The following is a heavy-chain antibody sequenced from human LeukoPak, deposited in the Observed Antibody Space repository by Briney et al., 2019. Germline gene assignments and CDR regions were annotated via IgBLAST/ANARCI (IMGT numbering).Heavy chain of an antibody. CDR1: GFTFSYYG. J-gene: IGHJ4*02. CDR3: ARGLYDSSGYSY. CDR2: ISYDGSNK. V-gene: IGHV3-30*03. Sequence: GRSLRLSCAASGFTFSYYGMHWVRQAPGKGLEWVAVISYDGSNKYYADSVKGRFTISRDNSKNTLYLQMNSLRAEDTAVYYCARGLYDSSGYSYWGQGTLVTVSS. D-gene: IGHD3-22*01.